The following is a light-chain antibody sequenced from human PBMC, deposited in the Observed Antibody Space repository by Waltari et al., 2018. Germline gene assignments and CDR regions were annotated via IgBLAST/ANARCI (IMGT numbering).Light chain of an antibody. J-gene: IGKJ1*01. V-gene: IGKV4-1*01. CDR1: QSVLYSSNNKNY. Sequence: DIVMTQSPDSLAVSLGERATINCESSQSVLYSSNNKNYLAWYQQKPGQPPKLLIYWASTRDSGGPDRFHGSGAGTDFTLSISSLQAEDVAFYYCQQYYTPPWTFGRGSKV. CDR3: QQYYTPPWT. CDR2: WAS.